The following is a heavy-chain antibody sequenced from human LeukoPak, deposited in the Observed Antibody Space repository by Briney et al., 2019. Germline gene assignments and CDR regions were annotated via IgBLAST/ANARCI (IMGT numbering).Heavy chain of an antibody. CDR1: GFTFSSYA. D-gene: IGHD3-22*01. J-gene: IGHJ4*02. CDR2: ISGSGGST. CDR3: AAYYYDSSGYYGEHY. Sequence: GGSLRLSCAASGFTFSSYAMSWVRQAPGKGLEWVSAISGSGGSTYYADSVKGRFTISRDNSKNTLYLQMNSLRAEDTAVYYCAAYYYDSSGYYGEHYWGQGTLAAVSS. V-gene: IGHV3-23*01.